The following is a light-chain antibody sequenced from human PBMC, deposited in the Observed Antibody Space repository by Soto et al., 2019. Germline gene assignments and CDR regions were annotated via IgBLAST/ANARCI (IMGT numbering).Light chain of an antibody. V-gene: IGKV3-20*01. CDR3: QQHGSSGT. CDR2: GAS. J-gene: IGKJ1*01. Sequence: EMVLTQSPGTRSRSPLEIATLSFRASQSVSNNYLAWYQQKPGQAPRLLIYGASNRATGIPDRFSGSGSGTDFTLTISRLETEDFAVYYCQQHGSSGTFGQGTKVDIK. CDR1: QSVSNNY.